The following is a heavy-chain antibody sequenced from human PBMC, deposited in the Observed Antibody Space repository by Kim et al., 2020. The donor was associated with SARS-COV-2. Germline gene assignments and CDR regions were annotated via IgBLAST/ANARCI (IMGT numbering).Heavy chain of an antibody. V-gene: IGHV5-51*01. J-gene: IGHJ6*02. CDR1: GYSFTSYW. CDR2: IYPGDSDT. Sequence: GESLKISCKGSGYSFTSYWIGWVRQMPGKGLEWMGIIYPGDSDTRYSPSFRGQVTISADKSISTAYLQWSSLKASDTAMYYCARHRTTVTTSRNYYYYYGMDVWGQGTTVTVSS. D-gene: IGHD4-4*01. CDR3: ARHRTTVTTSRNYYYYYGMDV.